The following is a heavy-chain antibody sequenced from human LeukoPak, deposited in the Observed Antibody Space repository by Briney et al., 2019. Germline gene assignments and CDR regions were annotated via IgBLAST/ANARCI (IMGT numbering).Heavy chain of an antibody. CDR3: ARMVGLGEVSPYFDY. Sequence: GESLKISCKGSGYSFTTYWIAWVRQMPGKGLEWMGIIYPRDSDIRYSPPFQGQVTISADKSISTAYLQWNSLKASDTAMYYCARMVGLGEVSPYFDYWGQGSLVTVSS. D-gene: IGHD3-16*02. CDR1: GYSFTTYW. V-gene: IGHV5-51*01. J-gene: IGHJ4*02. CDR2: IYPRDSDI.